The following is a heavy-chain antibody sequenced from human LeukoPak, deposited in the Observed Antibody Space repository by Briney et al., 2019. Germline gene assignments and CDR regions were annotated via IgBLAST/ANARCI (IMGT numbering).Heavy chain of an antibody. J-gene: IGHJ4*02. V-gene: IGHV3-7*03. Sequence: GGSLRLSCAASGFTFSSYWMSWVRQAPGKGLEWVANIKQDGSEKYYADSVKGRFTISRDNAKNSLYLQMNSLRAEDTAVYYCARDKVYCSGGSCYSAFDYWGQGTLVTVSS. CDR1: GFTFSSYW. D-gene: IGHD2-15*01. CDR2: IKQDGSEK. CDR3: ARDKVYCSGGSCYSAFDY.